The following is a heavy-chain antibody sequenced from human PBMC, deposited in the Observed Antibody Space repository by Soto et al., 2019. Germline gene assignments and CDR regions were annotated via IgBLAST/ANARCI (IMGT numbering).Heavy chain of an antibody. CDR1: GFTFSSYA. CDR2: ITGSGSST. D-gene: IGHD6-19*01. CDR3: AKCRGSGSYSFDS. V-gene: IGHV3-23*01. J-gene: IGHJ4*02. Sequence: PGGSLSLSCAASGFTFSSYAMNWVRQAPGKGLEWVSSITGSGSSTYYADSVKGRFTISRDNSKNTLYLQMNSLRAEDTAVYYCAKCRGSGSYSFDSWCPGTLVTV.